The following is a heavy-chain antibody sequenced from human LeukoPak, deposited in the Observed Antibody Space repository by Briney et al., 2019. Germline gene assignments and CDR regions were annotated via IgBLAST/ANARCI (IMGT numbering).Heavy chain of an antibody. J-gene: IGHJ6*02. CDR2: INPNSGGT. D-gene: IGHD6-13*01. CDR3: ARREYSSPSFDYYGMDV. CDR1: GYTFTGYY. V-gene: IGHV1-2*02. Sequence: ASVKVSCKASGYTFTGYYMHWVRQAPGQGLEWMGWINPNSGGTNYAQKFQGRVTMTRDTSISTAYMELSRLRSDDTAVYYCARREYSSPSFDYYGMDVWGQGTTVTVSS.